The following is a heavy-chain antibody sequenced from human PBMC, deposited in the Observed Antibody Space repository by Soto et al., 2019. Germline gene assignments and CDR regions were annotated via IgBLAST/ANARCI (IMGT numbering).Heavy chain of an antibody. D-gene: IGHD3-3*01. J-gene: IGHJ6*02. CDR2: VSYYNVDT. CDR1: GYRFYTYG. Sequence: QARMVQSGPEVKKPGASVKVSCTASGYRFYTYGISWVRQDPGQGLEWMGRVSYYNVDTNYAEKFEDRLTMTTDTSTNTAYMELKSLRSDDTAVYFCARGHGEIIGAMDVWGQGTSVTVSS. CDR3: ARGHGEIIGAMDV. V-gene: IGHV1-18*01.